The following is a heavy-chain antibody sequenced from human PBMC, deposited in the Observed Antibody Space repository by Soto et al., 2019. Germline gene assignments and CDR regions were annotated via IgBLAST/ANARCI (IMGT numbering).Heavy chain of an antibody. Sequence: QVQLVQSGAEVKKPGASVKVSCKASGYTFTSYGISWVRQAPGQGLEWMGWISAYNGNTNYAQKLQGRVTMTTDTSTSTAYMELSSLISDDTAVYYCARGRYFGWGGVNHPPPYYYYGMDVWGQGTTVTVSS. CDR3: ARGRYFGWGGVNHPPPYYYYGMDV. D-gene: IGHD3-9*01. J-gene: IGHJ6*02. CDR1: GYTFTSYG. V-gene: IGHV1-18*01. CDR2: ISAYNGNT.